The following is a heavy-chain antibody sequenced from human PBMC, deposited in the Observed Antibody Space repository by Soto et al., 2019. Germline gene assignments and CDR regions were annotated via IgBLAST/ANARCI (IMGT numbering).Heavy chain of an antibody. CDR3: ARQIIVVVPAAMYGKGWFDP. CDR2: IYYSGST. Sequence: SETLSLTCTVSGGSISSSSYYWGWIRQPPGKGLEWIGSIYYSGSTYYNPSLKSRVTISVDTSKNQFSLKLSSVTAADTAVYYCARQIIVVVPAAMYGKGWFDPWGQGTLVTVSS. V-gene: IGHV4-39*01. CDR1: GGSISSSSYY. J-gene: IGHJ5*02. D-gene: IGHD2-2*01.